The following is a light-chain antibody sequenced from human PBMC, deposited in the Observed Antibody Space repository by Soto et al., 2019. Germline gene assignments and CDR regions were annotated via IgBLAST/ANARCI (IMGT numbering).Light chain of an antibody. Sequence: EIVLTQSPATLSLSPGERVTLSCRASQSVSSNLAWYQQKPGQAPRLLIYDAFNRATGIPARFSGSGSGTVFTLTISSLEPEDFAVYYCQQRSNWPLSFGQGTKLEIK. CDR1: QSVSSN. J-gene: IGKJ2*01. CDR3: QQRSNWPLS. CDR2: DAF. V-gene: IGKV3-11*01.